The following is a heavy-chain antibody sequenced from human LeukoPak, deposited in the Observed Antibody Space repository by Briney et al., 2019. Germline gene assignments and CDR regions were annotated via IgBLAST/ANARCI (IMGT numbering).Heavy chain of an antibody. V-gene: IGHV3-30*18. Sequence: GGSLRLSCAASGFTFSSYGMHWVRQAPGKGLEWVAVISYDGSNKYYADSVKGRFTISRDNSKNTLYLQMSSLRAEDTAVYYCAKDPSSGYHRVNWFDPWGQGTLVTVSS. J-gene: IGHJ5*02. D-gene: IGHD5-12*01. CDR1: GFTFSSYG. CDR2: ISYDGSNK. CDR3: AKDPSSGYHRVNWFDP.